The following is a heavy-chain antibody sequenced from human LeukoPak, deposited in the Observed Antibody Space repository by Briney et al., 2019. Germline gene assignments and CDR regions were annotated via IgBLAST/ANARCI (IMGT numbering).Heavy chain of an antibody. CDR2: ISYDGSNK. CDR3: ARFISSSWYFDY. D-gene: IGHD6-13*01. V-gene: IGHV3-30*04. Sequence: GGSLRLSCAASGFTFSSYAMHWVRQAPGKGLEWVAVISYDGSNKYYADSVKGRFTISRDNSKNTLYLQMNSLRAEDTAVYSCARFISSSWYFDYWGQGTLVTVSS. CDR1: GFTFSSYA. J-gene: IGHJ4*02.